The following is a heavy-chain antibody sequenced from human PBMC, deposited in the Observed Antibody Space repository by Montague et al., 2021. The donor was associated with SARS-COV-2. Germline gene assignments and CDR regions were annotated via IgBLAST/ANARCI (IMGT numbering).Heavy chain of an antibody. V-gene: IGHV3-23*01. CDR3: AKDRWGVPGPLDPFDY. D-gene: IGHD3-10*01. CDR1: GFTFSSYA. Sequence: SLSLSFSASGFTFSSYAMSWVRQAPGKGLEWVSTFTGGNGGSTYYANSVKGRFTISRDSSKNTLYLQMNNLRAEDTAVYYCAKDRWGVPGPLDPFDYWGQGTLVTVSP. J-gene: IGHJ4*02. CDR2: FTGGNGGST.